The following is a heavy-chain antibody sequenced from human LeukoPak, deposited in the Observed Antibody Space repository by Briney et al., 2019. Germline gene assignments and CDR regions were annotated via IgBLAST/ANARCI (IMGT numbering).Heavy chain of an antibody. CDR2: IYTSGST. D-gene: IGHD3-22*01. CDR3: ARDGYDSSGWLSDAFDI. V-gene: IGHV4-4*07. CDR1: GGSISRYY. Sequence: SETLSLTCTVSGGSISRYYWSWIRQPAGKGLEWIGRIYTSGSTNYNPSLKSRVTMSVDTSKNQFSLNLSSVTAADTAVYYCARDGYDSSGWLSDAFDIWGQGTMVTVSS. J-gene: IGHJ3*02.